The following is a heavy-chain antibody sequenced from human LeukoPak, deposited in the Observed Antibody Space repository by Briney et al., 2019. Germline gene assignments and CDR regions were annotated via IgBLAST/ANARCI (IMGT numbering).Heavy chain of an antibody. Sequence: GGSLRLSCVASGFTFRSCWMHWVRQAPGKGLVRVSRIYSDGSNPTYADSVKGRFTISRDNAENTLYLQTNSLRAEDTAVYYCVRDSGNWIGNYYFDYWGQGSLVTVSS. CDR1: GFTFRSCW. J-gene: IGHJ4*02. CDR3: VRDSGNWIGNYYFDY. V-gene: IGHV3-74*03. CDR2: IYSDGSNP. D-gene: IGHD1-1*01.